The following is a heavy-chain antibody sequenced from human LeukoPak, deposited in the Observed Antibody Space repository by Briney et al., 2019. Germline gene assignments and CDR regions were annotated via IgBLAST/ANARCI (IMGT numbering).Heavy chain of an antibody. CDR2: ISGYDGNT. CDR3: ARSGRGTYYYFDL. J-gene: IGHJ4*02. Sequence: ASVKVSCKASSYSFNRYGISWVRQAPGQGLEWMGWISGYDGNTNYAQKFLGRVSMTADTSTSTAYMELRSLTSDDTAVYYCARSGRGTYYYFDLWGQGTLVTVSS. D-gene: IGHD5-12*01. CDR1: SYSFNRYG. V-gene: IGHV1-18*01.